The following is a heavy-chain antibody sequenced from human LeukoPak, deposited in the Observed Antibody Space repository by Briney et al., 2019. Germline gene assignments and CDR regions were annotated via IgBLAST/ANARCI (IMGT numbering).Heavy chain of an antibody. CDR2: INHSGST. D-gene: IGHD6-13*01. CDR1: GFTFSSYE. V-gene: IGHV4-34*01. Sequence: GSLRLSCAASGFTFSSYEMNWVRQAPGKGLEWIGEINHSGSTNYNPSLKSRVTISVDTSKNQFSLKLSSVTAADTAVYYCARDSSSWYGGFDYWGQGTLVTVSS. CDR3: ARDSSSWYGGFDY. J-gene: IGHJ4*02.